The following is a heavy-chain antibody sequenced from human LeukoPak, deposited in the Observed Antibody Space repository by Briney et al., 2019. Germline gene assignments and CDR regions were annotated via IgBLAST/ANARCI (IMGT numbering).Heavy chain of an antibody. CDR2: MNPNSGNT. Sequence: ASVKVSRKASGYTFASYDINWVRQATGQGLEWMGWMNPNSGNTGYAQKFQGRVTITRNTSISTAYMELSSLRSEDTAVYSCARGSRRRYCSSTSCWYYFDYWGQGTLVTVSS. V-gene: IGHV1-8*03. J-gene: IGHJ4*02. CDR3: ARGSRRRYCSSTSCWYYFDY. CDR1: GYTFASYD. D-gene: IGHD2-2*01.